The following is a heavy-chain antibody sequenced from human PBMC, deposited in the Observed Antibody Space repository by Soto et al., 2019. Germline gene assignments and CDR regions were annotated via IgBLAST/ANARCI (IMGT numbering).Heavy chain of an antibody. CDR2: IWYDGSNK. V-gene: IGHV3-33*01. D-gene: IGHD3-10*01. Sequence: HPGGSLRLSCAASGFTFSSYGMHWVRQAPGKGLEWVAVIWYDGSNKYYADSVKGRFTISRDNSKNTLYLQMNSLRAEDTAVYYCARVGEDYYGSGSYYQKPFDYWGQGTLVTVSS. CDR3: ARVGEDYYGSGSYYQKPFDY. CDR1: GFTFSSYG. J-gene: IGHJ4*02.